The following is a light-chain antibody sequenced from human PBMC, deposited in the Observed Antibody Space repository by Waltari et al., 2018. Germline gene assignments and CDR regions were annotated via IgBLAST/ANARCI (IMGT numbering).Light chain of an antibody. CDR2: DVR. CDR1: SADVGGFNY. Sequence: QSALTQPASVSGSPGQSVTVSCTGSSADVGGFNYVSWYQQHPGNVPKLMIYDVRQRPTGVPDRFSASWAGNTASLTIAGPQPEDEAAYYCCSCAGRSTWVCGTGTKLTVL. J-gene: IGLJ3*02. CDR3: CSCAGRSTWV. V-gene: IGLV2-23*02.